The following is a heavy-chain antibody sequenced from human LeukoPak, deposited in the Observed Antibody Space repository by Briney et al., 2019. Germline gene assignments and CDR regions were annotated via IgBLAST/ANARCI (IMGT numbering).Heavy chain of an antibody. Sequence: GGSLRLSCAASGFTFSSYAMHWVRQAPGKGLEWVAVISYDGSNKYYADSVKGRFTISRDNSKNTLYLQMNSLRAEDTAVYYCARCVVVPAAIDSDAFDIWGQGTMVTVSS. V-gene: IGHV3-30-3*01. J-gene: IGHJ3*02. CDR2: ISYDGSNK. CDR3: ARCVVVPAAIDSDAFDI. D-gene: IGHD2-2*02. CDR1: GFTFSSYA.